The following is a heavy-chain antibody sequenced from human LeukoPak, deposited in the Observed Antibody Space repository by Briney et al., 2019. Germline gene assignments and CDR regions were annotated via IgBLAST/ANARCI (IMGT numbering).Heavy chain of an antibody. V-gene: IGHV4-34*01. CDR2: INHRGST. J-gene: IGHJ4*02. D-gene: IGHD1-26*01. CDR1: GESLSKYY. CDR3: ASSVGSTDY. Sequence: SETLSLTCAVYGESLSKYYWTWTRQSPGKGLEWIGEINHRGSTNLNPSLKSRVTLSVDTSKHQFSLKLTSMTAADAAVYYCASSVGSTDYWGQGTLVTVSS.